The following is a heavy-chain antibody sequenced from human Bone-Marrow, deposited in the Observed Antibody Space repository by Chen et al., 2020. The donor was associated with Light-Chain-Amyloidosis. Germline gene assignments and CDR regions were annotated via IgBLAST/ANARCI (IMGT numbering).Heavy chain of an antibody. CDR3: AREGTAAAADY. D-gene: IGHD6-13*01. Sequence: QVQLVESGGGVVQPGRSLRLSCAASGFTFSSYAMHWVRQAPGKGLEWVAVISDDGSNKYYADSVKGRFTISRDNSKNTLYLQMNSLRAEDTAVYYCAREGTAAAADYWGQGTLVTVSS. CDR1: GFTFSSYA. V-gene: IGHV3-30*01. J-gene: IGHJ4*02. CDR2: ISDDGSNK.